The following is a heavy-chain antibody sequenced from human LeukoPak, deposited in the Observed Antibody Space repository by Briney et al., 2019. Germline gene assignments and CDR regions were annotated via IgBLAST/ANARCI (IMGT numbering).Heavy chain of an antibody. D-gene: IGHD3-3*01. J-gene: IGHJ4*02. CDR1: GFTFSSNS. CDR3: ARGGDFWSGYLGPGYFDY. V-gene: IGHV3-21*01. Sequence: PGGSLRLSCEASGFTFSSNSMNWVRQAPGKGLEWVSSISSSSSYIYYADSVKGRFTISRDNAKNSLYLQMNSLRAEDTAVYYCARGGDFWSGYLGPGYFDYWGQGTLVTVSS. CDR2: ISSSSSYI.